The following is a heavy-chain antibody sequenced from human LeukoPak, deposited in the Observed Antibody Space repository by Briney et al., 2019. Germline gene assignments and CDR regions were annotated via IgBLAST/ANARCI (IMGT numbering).Heavy chain of an antibody. D-gene: IGHD4-17*01. J-gene: IGHJ5*02. V-gene: IGHV1-8*01. CDR3: ARCPPLTTVTTLYNWFDP. Sequence: ASVKVSCKASGYTFTSYDINWVRQATGQGLEWMGWMNPNSGNTGYAQKFQGRVTITRNTSISTAYMELSSLRSEDTAVYYCARCPPLTTVTTLYNWFDPWGQGTLVTVSS. CDR1: GYTFTSYD. CDR2: MNPNSGNT.